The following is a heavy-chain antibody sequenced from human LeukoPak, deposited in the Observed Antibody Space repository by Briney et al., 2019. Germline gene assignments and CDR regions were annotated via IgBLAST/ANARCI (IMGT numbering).Heavy chain of an antibody. CDR1: GFTFSSYA. V-gene: IGHV3-64*01. D-gene: IGHD2-15*01. CDR3: ARGAYCSGGSCYFDY. CDR2: ISSNGGST. Sequence: GGSLRLSCAASGFTFSSYARQWVRQAPGKGLEYVSAISSNGGSTYYANSVKGRFTISRDNSKNTLYLQMGSLRAEDMAVYYCARGAYCSGGSCYFDYWGQGTLVTVSS. J-gene: IGHJ4*02.